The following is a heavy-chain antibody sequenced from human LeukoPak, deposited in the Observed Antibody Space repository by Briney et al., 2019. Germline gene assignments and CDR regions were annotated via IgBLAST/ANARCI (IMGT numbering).Heavy chain of an antibody. Sequence: PSQTLSLTCTVSGGSISSGDYYWSWIRQHPGKGLEWIGYIYYSGSTYYNPSLKSRVTISVDTSKTQFSLKLSSVTAADTAVYYCARAHPSTLRGTNWFDPWGQGTLVTVSS. D-gene: IGHD3-16*01. CDR3: ARAHPSTLRGTNWFDP. CDR2: IYYSGST. J-gene: IGHJ5*02. V-gene: IGHV4-31*03. CDR1: GGSISSGDYY.